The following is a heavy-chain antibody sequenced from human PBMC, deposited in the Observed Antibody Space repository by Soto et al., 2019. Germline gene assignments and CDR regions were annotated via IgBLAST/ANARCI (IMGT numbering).Heavy chain of an antibody. J-gene: IGHJ4*02. CDR2: VDPNGGGS. CDR1: GYSFTDYK. Sequence: ASAKVSCKTSGYSFTDYKLHWVRQAPGQGLEWMGWVDPNGGGSNSAQKFQGSVTMTWDTSITTAYLDLTRLTTNDTATYFCATWVDYGDFEGFDFWGQGTLVTVSS. D-gene: IGHD4-17*01. V-gene: IGHV1-2*04. CDR3: ATWVDYGDFEGFDF.